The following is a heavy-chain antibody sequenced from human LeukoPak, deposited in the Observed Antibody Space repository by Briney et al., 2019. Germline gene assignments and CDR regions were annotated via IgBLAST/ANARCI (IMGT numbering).Heavy chain of an antibody. V-gene: IGHV1-46*01. D-gene: IGHD3-10*01. CDR3: ARAPGTWFGELYLDY. CDR2: VNPSAGST. CDR1: GYTFTSYY. Sequence: GASVKVSCKASGYTFTSYYIHWVRQAPGQGLEWMGIVNPSAGSTSYAQKFQGRVTMTRDTSTSTVYMELSSLRSEDTAVYYCARAPGTWFGELYLDYWGQGTLVTVSS. J-gene: IGHJ4*02.